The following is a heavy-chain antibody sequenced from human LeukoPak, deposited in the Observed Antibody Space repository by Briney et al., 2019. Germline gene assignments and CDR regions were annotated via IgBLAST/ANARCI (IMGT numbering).Heavy chain of an antibody. CDR2: ISSSGSTI. CDR1: GFTFSDYY. V-gene: IGHV3-11*01. D-gene: IGHD3-9*01. Sequence: GGSLRLSCAASGFTFSDYYMSWIRQAPGKGLEWVSYISSSGSTIYYADSVKGRFTISRDNAKNSLYLQMNSLRSDDTAVYYCARTEIYYDILTGYSSLPDLIDYWGQGTLVTVSS. CDR3: ARTEIYYDILTGYSSLPDLIDY. J-gene: IGHJ4*02.